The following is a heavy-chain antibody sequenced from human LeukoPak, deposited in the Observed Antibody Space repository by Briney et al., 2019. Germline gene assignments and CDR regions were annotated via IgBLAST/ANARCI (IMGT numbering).Heavy chain of an antibody. CDR3: ARRMTPGTSFDY. J-gene: IGHJ4*02. Sequence: GESLKISCKGSGYSFTSYWIGWVRQMPGKGLEWMGVIYPDDSDTTYSPSFQGQVTISADKSITTAYLQWSSLEASDTAVYYCARRMTPGTSFDYWGQGTLVTVSS. V-gene: IGHV5-51*01. CDR1: GYSFTSYW. D-gene: IGHD4-17*01. CDR2: IYPDDSDT.